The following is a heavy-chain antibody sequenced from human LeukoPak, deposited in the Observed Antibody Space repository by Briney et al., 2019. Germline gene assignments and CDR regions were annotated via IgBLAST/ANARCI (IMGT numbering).Heavy chain of an antibody. J-gene: IGHJ4*02. V-gene: IGHV3-21*05. CDR3: ARDETGAY. CDR1: GFTFSSYE. Sequence: PGGSLRLSCAASGFTFSSYEMNWVRQAPGKGLEWVSYISSSGSYIYYADSVKGRFTISRDNAKNSLYLQMNSLRAEDTAVYYCARDETGAYWGQGTLVTVSS. CDR2: ISSSGSYI. D-gene: IGHD1-14*01.